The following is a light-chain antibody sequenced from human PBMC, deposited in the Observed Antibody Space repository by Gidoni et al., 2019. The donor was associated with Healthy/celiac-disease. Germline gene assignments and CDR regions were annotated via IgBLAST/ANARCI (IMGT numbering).Light chain of an antibody. CDR3: CSYAGSYTYV. J-gene: IGLJ1*01. CDR2: DVS. V-gene: IGLV2-11*01. CDR1: SSHVGGDNY. Sequence: QSALPQPRSLSGSRGQSVTISCTGTSSHVGGDNYVSWYQPHPGKAPKRMIYDVSKRPSGVPDRFSGSKSGNPASLTISGLQAEDEADYYCCSYAGSYTYVFGTGTKVTV.